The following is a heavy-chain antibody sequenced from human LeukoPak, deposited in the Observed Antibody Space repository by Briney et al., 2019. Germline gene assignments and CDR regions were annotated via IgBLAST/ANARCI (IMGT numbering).Heavy chain of an antibody. CDR2: INPSGGST. D-gene: IGHD2-8*02. V-gene: IGHV1-46*01. CDR1: GYTFTSYY. CDR3: ARDHVLGKAYYYYYGTDV. Sequence: GASVKVSCKASGYTFTSYYMHWVRQAPGQGLEWMGIINPSGGSTSYAQKFQGRVTMTRDTSTSTVYMELSSLRSEDTAVYYCARDHVLGKAYYYYYGTDVWGQGTTVTVSS. J-gene: IGHJ6*02.